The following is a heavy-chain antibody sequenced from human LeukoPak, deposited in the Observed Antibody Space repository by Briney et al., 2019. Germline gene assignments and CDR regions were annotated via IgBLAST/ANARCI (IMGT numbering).Heavy chain of an antibody. CDR1: GFTFSSYG. D-gene: IGHD3-10*01. V-gene: IGHV3-33*01. CDR3: ARDYYGSGSSYFDY. CDR2: IWYDGSNK. Sequence: GGSLRLSCAASGFTFSSYGMHWVRQAPGKGLEWVAVIWYDGSNKYYADSVKGRFTVSRDNSKNTLYLQMNSLRAEDTAVYYCARDYYGSGSSYFDYWGQGTLVTVSS. J-gene: IGHJ4*02.